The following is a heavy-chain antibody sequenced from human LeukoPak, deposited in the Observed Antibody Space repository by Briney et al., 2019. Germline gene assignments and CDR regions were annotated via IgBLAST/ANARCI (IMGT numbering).Heavy chain of an antibody. CDR3: ARDRIYHFDY. J-gene: IGHJ4*02. CDR1: GYTFTGYY. CDR2: IDSDKGNT. D-gene: IGHD3-16*02. V-gene: IGHV1-3*03. Sequence: ASVKVSCKASGYTFTGYYMHWVRQAPGQRLEWMGWIDSDKGNTKYSQEFQGRVTFTRDTSASTVYMELSSLRSEDMAIYYCARDRIYHFDYWGQGTLVTVSS.